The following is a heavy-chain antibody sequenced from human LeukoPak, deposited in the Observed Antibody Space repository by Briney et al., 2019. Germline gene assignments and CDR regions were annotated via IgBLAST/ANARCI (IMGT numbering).Heavy chain of an antibody. CDR2: IVVGSGNT. J-gene: IGHJ4*02. Sequence: SVKVSCKASGFTFTSSAMQWVRQARGQRLEWIGWIVVGSGNTNYAQKLQGRVTMTTDTSTSTAYMELRSLRSDDTAVYYCARVTYSNIFDYWGQGTLVTVSS. V-gene: IGHV1-58*02. CDR3: ARVTYSNIFDY. D-gene: IGHD6-13*01. CDR1: GFTFTSSA.